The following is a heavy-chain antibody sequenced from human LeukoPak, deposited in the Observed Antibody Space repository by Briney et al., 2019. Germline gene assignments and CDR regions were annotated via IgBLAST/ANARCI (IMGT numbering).Heavy chain of an antibody. CDR2: VYTSGVT. CDR1: GGSISSYY. V-gene: IGHV4-4*07. D-gene: IGHD3/OR15-3a*01. Sequence: SETLSLTCTVSGGSISSYYWSWIRQPAGKALEWIGRVYTSGVTHYNPSLKSRVTLSIDTSKNQFSLKLTSVTAADTAVYYCAGTPNWTYYFDYWGQGSLVTVSS. CDR3: AGTPNWTYYFDY. J-gene: IGHJ4*02.